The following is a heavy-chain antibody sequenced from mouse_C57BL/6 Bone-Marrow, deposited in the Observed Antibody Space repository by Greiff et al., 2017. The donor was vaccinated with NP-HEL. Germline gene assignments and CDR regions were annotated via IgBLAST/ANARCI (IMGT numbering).Heavy chain of an antibody. CDR3: ARRGYYDYDGGFAY. Sequence: QVQLQQPGAELVKPGASVKMSCTASGYTFTSYWITWVKQRPGPGLAWFGDIYPGSGSPHYTEKFKSKATLPVDTSSSTAYMQLSSLTSEDSAVYYCARRGYYDYDGGFAYWGQGTLVTVSA. J-gene: IGHJ3*01. V-gene: IGHV1-55*01. CDR1: GYTFTSYW. CDR2: IYPGSGSP. D-gene: IGHD2-4*01.